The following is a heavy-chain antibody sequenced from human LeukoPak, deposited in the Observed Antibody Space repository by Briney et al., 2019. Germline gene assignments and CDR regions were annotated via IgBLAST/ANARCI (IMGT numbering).Heavy chain of an antibody. J-gene: IGHJ3*02. CDR3: ANSIEYSSSRGGLGAFDI. Sequence: SKTLSLTCTVSGGSVSSYYWSWIRQPPGKGLEWIGYIYYSGSTNYNPSLKSRVTISVDTSKNQFSLKLSSVTAADTAVYYCANSIEYSSSRGGLGAFDIWGQGTMVTVSS. CDR1: GGSVSSYY. D-gene: IGHD6-6*01. V-gene: IGHV4-59*02. CDR2: IYYSGST.